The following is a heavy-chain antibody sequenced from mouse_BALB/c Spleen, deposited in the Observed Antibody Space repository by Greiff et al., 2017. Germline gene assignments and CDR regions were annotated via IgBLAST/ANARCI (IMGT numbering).Heavy chain of an antibody. CDR3: ARILWSYYAMDY. V-gene: IGHV5-12-1*01. CDR2: ISSGGGST. Sequence: EVQVVESGGGLVKPGGSLKLSCAASGFAFSSYDMSWVRQTPEKRLEWVAYISSGGGSTYYPDTVKGRFTISRDNAKNTLYLQMSSLKSEDTAMYYCARILWSYYAMDYWGQGTSVTVSS. CDR1: GFAFSSYD. D-gene: IGHD1-1*02. J-gene: IGHJ4*01.